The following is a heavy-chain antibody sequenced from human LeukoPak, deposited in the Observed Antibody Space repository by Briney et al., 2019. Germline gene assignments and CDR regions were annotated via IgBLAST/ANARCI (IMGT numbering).Heavy chain of an antibody. CDR1: GFTFSDYY. V-gene: IGHV4-34*01. CDR3: ARVVAAAGREYYYYYGMDV. Sequence: GSLRLSCAASGFTFSDYYMSWIRQAPGKGLEWIGEINHSGSTNYNPSLKSRVTISVDTSKNQFSLKLSSVTAADTAVYYCARVVAAAGREYYYYYGMDVWGQGTTVTVSS. CDR2: INHSGST. D-gene: IGHD6-13*01. J-gene: IGHJ6*02.